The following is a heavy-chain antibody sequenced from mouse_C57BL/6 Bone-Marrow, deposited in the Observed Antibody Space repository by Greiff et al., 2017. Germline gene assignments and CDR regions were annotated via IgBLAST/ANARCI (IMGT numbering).Heavy chain of an antibody. D-gene: IGHD2-5*01. Sequence: QVQLQQPGAELVKPGASVKMSCKASGYTFTSYWITWVKQRPGQGLEWIGDIYPGSGSTNYNEKFKSKATLTVDTSSSTAYMQLSSLTSEESAVYYCARPYYSNNWYFDVWGTGPTVTVSS. CDR1: GYTFTSYW. V-gene: IGHV1-55*01. CDR2: IYPGSGST. CDR3: ARPYYSNNWYFDV. J-gene: IGHJ1*03.